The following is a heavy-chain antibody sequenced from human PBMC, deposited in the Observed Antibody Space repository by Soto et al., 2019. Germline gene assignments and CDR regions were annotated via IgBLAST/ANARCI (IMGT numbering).Heavy chain of an antibody. CDR1: GFTFRVYG. CDR2: ISHDGTNK. D-gene: IGHD3-16*01. J-gene: IGHJ4*02. Sequence: QVQLVESGGGVVQPGRSLRLSCAASGFTFRVYGMHWVRQAPGKGLEWVAVISHDGTNKFYGDSVKGRFTISRDNSRNTLYLQMNTQIADETAVYYCAKHPPGEWVAMFDYWGPGTLVTVSS. CDR3: AKHPPGEWVAMFDY. V-gene: IGHV3-30*18.